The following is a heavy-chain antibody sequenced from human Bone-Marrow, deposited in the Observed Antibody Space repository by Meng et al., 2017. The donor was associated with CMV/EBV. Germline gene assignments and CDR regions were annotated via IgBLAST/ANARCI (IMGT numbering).Heavy chain of an antibody. V-gene: IGHV3-33*06. D-gene: IGHD1-26*01. CDR1: GFTFSNHA. CDR3: AKDQAFSGGFEGGFDL. J-gene: IGHJ3*01. CDR2: IWYDATNK. Sequence: GESLKISCAASGFTFSNHAIHWVRQAPGKGLEWLSLIWYDATNKYYKDSVEGRFTISRDNSKNIVYLQMNSLRAEDTAIYYCAKDQAFSGGFEGGFDLWGQGTMVTVS.